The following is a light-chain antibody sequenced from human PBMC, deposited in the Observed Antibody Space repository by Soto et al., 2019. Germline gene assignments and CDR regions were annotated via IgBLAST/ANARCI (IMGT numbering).Light chain of an antibody. J-gene: IGLJ2*01. CDR2: EVT. V-gene: IGLV2-14*01. Sequence: QSALTQPASVSGSPGQSITISCTGTSSDVGAYNYVSWYQQHPGKAPKLMIYEVTHRPSGVSNRFSGSKSSNTASLTISGLQAEDEADYYCSSYTRSSTVVFGGGTKVTVL. CDR1: SSDVGAYNY. CDR3: SSYTRSSTVV.